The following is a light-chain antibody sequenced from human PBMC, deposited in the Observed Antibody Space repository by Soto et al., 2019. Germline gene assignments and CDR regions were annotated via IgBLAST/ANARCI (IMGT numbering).Light chain of an antibody. CDR2: EVS. V-gene: IGLV2-18*02. CDR3: FSFTTTSTHV. CDR1: STDFVSYNR. J-gene: IGLJ1*01. Sequence: SALTQPPSVSGSPGQSVTISCTGTSTDFVSYNRVSWYQQPPGTAPKLMIYEVSKRPSGVPDRFSGSKSGNTASLTISGLQAADEAEYFCFSFTTTSTHVFGTGTKVTVL.